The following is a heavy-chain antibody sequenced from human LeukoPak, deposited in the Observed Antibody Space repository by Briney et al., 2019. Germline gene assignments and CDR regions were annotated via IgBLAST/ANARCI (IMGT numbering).Heavy chain of an antibody. J-gene: IGHJ3*02. D-gene: IGHD3-16*01. V-gene: IGHV4-61*01. CDR2: IYYSGST. CDR1: GGSVSSGSYY. CDR3: ARLGRPAAFDI. Sequence: SETLSLTCTVSGGSVSSGSYYWSWIRQPPGKGLEWIAYIYYSGSTNNPSLKSRVTISVDTTKNQFSLKLTSVTAADTALYHCARLGRPAAFDIWGQGTMVTVSS.